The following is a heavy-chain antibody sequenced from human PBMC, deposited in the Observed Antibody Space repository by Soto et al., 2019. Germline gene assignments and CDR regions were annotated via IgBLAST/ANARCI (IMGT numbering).Heavy chain of an antibody. Sequence: QITLKESGPTLVKPTQTLTLTCTFSGFSLSTSGVGVGWIRQPPGKALEWLALIYWDDDKRYSPSLKSRLTITKDTSKNQVVLTMTNMDPVDTASYYCAHRRLRGYYGSGIPGSGYGMDVWGQGTTVTVSS. CDR2: IYWDDDK. CDR1: GFSLSTSGVG. D-gene: IGHD3-10*01. V-gene: IGHV2-5*02. J-gene: IGHJ6*02. CDR3: AHRRLRGYYGSGIPGSGYGMDV.